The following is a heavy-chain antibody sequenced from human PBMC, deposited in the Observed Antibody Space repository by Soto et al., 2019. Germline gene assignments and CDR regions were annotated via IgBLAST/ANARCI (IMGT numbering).Heavy chain of an antibody. J-gene: IGHJ4*02. D-gene: IGHD3-16*01. Sequence: QVQLQESGPGLVKPSETLSLTCTVSGGSISSYYWSWIRQPPGKGLEWMGYIYYSGSTNYNPSLKSRVTISVDTSKNQFSLQRSSVTAADTAVYYCARDQGGGGGYFDYWGQGTLVTVSS. CDR2: IYYSGST. CDR1: GGSISSYY. CDR3: ARDQGGGGGYFDY. V-gene: IGHV4-59*01.